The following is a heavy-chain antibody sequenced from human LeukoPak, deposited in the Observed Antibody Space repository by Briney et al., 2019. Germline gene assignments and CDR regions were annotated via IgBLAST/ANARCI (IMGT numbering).Heavy chain of an antibody. D-gene: IGHD3-22*01. J-gene: IGHJ4*02. V-gene: IGHV1-69*04. CDR3: ARGLRTYYYDSSGYATDY. Sequence: SVKVSCKASGGTFSSYAISWVRQAPGQGLEWMGRIIPILGIANYAQKFQGRVTITADKSTSTAYMELSSLRSEDTAVYYCARGLRTYYYDSSGYATDYWGQGTLDTVSS. CDR2: IIPILGIA. CDR1: GGTFSSYA.